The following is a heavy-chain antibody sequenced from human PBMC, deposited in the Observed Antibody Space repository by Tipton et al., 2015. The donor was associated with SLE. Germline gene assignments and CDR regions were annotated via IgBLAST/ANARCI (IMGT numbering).Heavy chain of an antibody. J-gene: IGHJ4*02. CDR1: GFTFSSYA. CDR3: ARDRGYYGDYEGY. CDR2: ISGSGGST. V-gene: IGHV3-23*01. Sequence: SLRLSCAASGFTFSSYAMSWVRQAPGKGLEWVSAISGSGGSTYYADSVKGRFTIPRDNSKNTLYLQMNSLRAEDTAVYYCARDRGYYGDYEGYWGQGTLVTVSS. D-gene: IGHD4-17*01.